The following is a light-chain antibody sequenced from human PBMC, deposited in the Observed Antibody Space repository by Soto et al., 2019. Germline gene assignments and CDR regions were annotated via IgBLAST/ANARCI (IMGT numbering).Light chain of an antibody. V-gene: IGKV3-15*01. CDR1: QSVSSS. CDR3: QQYVHWPPGT. Sequence: EIVWTQSPATLSFSPGERVTLSCRASQSVSSSLAWYQQRPGQAPRLLIYDTSTRAPGIAARFSGSGSGTEFTLTISSLQSEDVAVYYCQQYVHWPPGTFGQGTRLEIK. J-gene: IGKJ5*01. CDR2: DTS.